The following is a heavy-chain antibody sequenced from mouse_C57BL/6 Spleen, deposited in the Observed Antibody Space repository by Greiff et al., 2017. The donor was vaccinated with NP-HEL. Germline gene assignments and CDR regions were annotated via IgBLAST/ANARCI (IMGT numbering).Heavy chain of an antibody. D-gene: IGHD2-3*01. Sequence: EVQLVESGGGLVQPGGSMKLSCVASGFTFSNYWMNWVRQSPEKGLEWVAQIRLKSGNYATHYEESGQGRFTISRDDSKSIVYLPMNNLRTEDTGIYYCTADGCYGNYFDYWGQGTTLTVSS. CDR1: GFTFSNYW. CDR2: IRLKSGNYAT. J-gene: IGHJ2*01. CDR3: TADGCYGNYFDY. V-gene: IGHV6-3*01.